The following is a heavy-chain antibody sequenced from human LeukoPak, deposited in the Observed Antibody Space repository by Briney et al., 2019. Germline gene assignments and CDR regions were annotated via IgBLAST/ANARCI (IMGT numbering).Heavy chain of an antibody. Sequence: GGSLRLSCAASGFTVSSNYMSWVRQAPGRGLEWVSVIYSGGTTYYADSVKGRFTISRDNSKNTLYLQMNSLRAEDTAVYYCARGAVGYCSGGNCYSVYWGQGTLVTVSS. CDR1: GFTVSSNY. D-gene: IGHD2-15*01. CDR2: IYSGGTT. J-gene: IGHJ4*02. V-gene: IGHV3-53*01. CDR3: ARGAVGYCSGGNCYSVY.